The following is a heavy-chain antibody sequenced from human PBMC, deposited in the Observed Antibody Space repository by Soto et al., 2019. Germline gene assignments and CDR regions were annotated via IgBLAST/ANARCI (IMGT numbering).Heavy chain of an antibody. CDR1: GFTFDDYA. V-gene: IGHV3-9*01. J-gene: IGHJ4*02. CDR3: AKDMGGVVMVLDY. D-gene: IGHD3-3*01. Sequence: EVQLVESGGGLVQPGRSLRLSCAASGFTFDDYAMHWVRQAPGKGLEWVSGISWNSGSIGYADSVKGRFTISRDNAKNSLYLQMNSLRAEDTALYYCAKDMGGVVMVLDYWGQGTLVTVSS. CDR2: ISWNSGSI.